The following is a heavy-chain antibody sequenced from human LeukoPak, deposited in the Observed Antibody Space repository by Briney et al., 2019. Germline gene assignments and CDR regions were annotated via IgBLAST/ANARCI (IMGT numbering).Heavy chain of an antibody. V-gene: IGHV4-30-2*01. J-gene: IGHJ3*02. D-gene: IGHD3-16*01. CDR3: ARENYDYFWGTHRYAFDI. CDR2: IYDVGST. Sequence: SQTLSLTCTVSGGSINSGGYSWSWIRQPPGKGLEWIGYIYDVGSTYYNPSLNSRVTISLDRSKNQFSLKLISVTAADTAVYFCARENYDYFWGTHRYAFDIWGQGTMVTVSS. CDR1: GGSINSGGYS.